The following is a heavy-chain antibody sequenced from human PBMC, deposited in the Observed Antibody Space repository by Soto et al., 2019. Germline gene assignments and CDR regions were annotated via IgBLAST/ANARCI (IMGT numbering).Heavy chain of an antibody. V-gene: IGHV3-21*06. J-gene: IGHJ5*01. CDR3: ARDPSEGRVGNWFES. CDR1: GFTFSRYG. CDR2: ISSSTSYV. Sequence: GSLRLSCAASGFTFSRYGMNWLRQAPGKGLEWVASISSSTSYVYYADSVKGRFSTSRDNAKNILYLEMYGLRTEDTAVYYCARDPSEGRVGNWFESWGQGTLVTVSS. D-gene: IGHD2-2*01.